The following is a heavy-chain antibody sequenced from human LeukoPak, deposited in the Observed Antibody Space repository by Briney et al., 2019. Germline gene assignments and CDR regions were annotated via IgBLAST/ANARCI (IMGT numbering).Heavy chain of an antibody. Sequence: ASVKVSCKASGYTFTSYDINWVRQATGQGLEWMGWMNPNSGNTGYAQKFQGRVTMTRNTSISTAYMELSSLRSEDTAVYYCARDFHYDSSGYPLYYYYYYMDVWGKGTTVTISS. CDR3: ARDFHYDSSGYPLYYYYYYMDV. D-gene: IGHD3-22*01. V-gene: IGHV1-8*01. J-gene: IGHJ6*03. CDR1: GYTFTSYD. CDR2: MNPNSGNT.